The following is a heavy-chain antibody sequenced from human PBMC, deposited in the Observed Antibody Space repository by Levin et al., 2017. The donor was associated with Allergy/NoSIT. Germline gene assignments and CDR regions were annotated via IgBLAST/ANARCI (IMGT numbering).Heavy chain of an antibody. CDR3: ARGGCSSTSCLDN. D-gene: IGHD2-2*01. CDR2: VFSDGSIT. J-gene: IGHJ4*02. V-gene: IGHV3-74*01. CDR1: GFTVSSNY. Sequence: GESLKISCAASGFTVSSNYMHWVRQAPGKGLVWVSRVFSDGSITDYADSVKGRFTISRDNARNTLYLQMNSLRAEDTAVYYCARGGCSSTSCLDNWGQGILVTVSS.